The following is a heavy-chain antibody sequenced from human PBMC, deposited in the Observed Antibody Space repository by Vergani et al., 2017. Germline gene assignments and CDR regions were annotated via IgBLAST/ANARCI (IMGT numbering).Heavy chain of an antibody. CDR2: ISSSSSYI. D-gene: IGHD5-18*01. V-gene: IGHV3-21*01. Sequence: EVQLVESGGGLVKPGGSLRLSCAASGFTFSSYSMNWVRQAPGKGLEWVSSISSSSSYIYYADSVKGRFTISRDNAKNSLYLQMNSLRAEDTAVYYCAKDEVQLWLGSYYYYYGMDVWGQGTTVTVSS. CDR3: AKDEVQLWLGSYYYYYGMDV. J-gene: IGHJ6*02. CDR1: GFTFSSYS.